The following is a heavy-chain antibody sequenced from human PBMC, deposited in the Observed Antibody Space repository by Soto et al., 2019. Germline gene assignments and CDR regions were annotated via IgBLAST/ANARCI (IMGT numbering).Heavy chain of an antibody. V-gene: IGHV1-69*04. CDR3: ARDQPGNWNDAGNWFDP. Sequence: GASVKVSCKASGGTFSSYTISWVRQAPGQGLEWMGRIIPILGIANYAQKFQGRVTITADKSTSTAYMELSSLRSEDTAVYYCARDQPGNWNDAGNWFDPWGQGTLVTVSS. CDR1: GGTFSSYT. D-gene: IGHD1-1*01. J-gene: IGHJ5*02. CDR2: IIPILGIA.